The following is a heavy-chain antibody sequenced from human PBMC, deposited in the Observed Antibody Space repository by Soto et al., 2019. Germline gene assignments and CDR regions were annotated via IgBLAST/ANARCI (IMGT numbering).Heavy chain of an antibody. J-gene: IGHJ6*02. Sequence: QVQLVESGGGVVQPGRSLRLSCAASGFTFSSYGMQWVRQAPGKGLEWVAVISYDGSNKYYADSVKGRLPISRDNSKNTLYLQMNSRRAEDTAVYYCAKDFPLRKSIGHGMDVWGQGTTVTVSS. CDR2: ISYDGSNK. V-gene: IGHV3-30*18. CDR1: GFTFSSYG. D-gene: IGHD3-10*01. CDR3: AKDFPLRKSIGHGMDV.